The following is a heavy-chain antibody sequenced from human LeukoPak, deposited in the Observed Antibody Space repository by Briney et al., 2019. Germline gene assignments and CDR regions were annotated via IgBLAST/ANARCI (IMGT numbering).Heavy chain of an antibody. V-gene: IGHV3-9*01. CDR3: AKSRYSGFSYGMDV. CDR2: ISWNSGSI. Sequence: PGRSLRLSCAASGFTFDDYAMHWVRQVPGKGLEWVSGISWNSGSIGYADSVKGRFTISRDNAKKSLYLQMNTLRAEDTALYYCAKSRYSGFSYGMDVWGQGTTVTVSS. D-gene: IGHD5-12*01. CDR1: GFTFDDYA. J-gene: IGHJ6*02.